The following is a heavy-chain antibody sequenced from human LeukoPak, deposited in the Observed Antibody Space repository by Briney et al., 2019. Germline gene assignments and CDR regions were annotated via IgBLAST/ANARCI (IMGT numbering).Heavy chain of an antibody. Sequence: SETLSLTCTVSGGSIRGYYWSCIRQPAGKGLEWIGRIYASGSTSYNPSLKSRVTMSVDTSKNQFSLKLSSVTAADTAVYYCARERSNYGRDYHYMDVWGKGTTVTVSS. J-gene: IGHJ6*03. CDR1: GGSIRGYY. CDR3: ARERSNYGRDYHYMDV. CDR2: IYASGST. V-gene: IGHV4-4*07. D-gene: IGHD4-11*01.